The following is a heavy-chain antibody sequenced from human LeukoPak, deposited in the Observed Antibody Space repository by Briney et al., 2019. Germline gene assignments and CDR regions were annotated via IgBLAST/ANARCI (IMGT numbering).Heavy chain of an antibody. Sequence: SETLSLTCTVSGGSISSSSYYWGWIRQPPGKGLEWIGSIYYSGSTYYNPSLKSRVTISVDTSKNQFSLKLSSVTAADTAVYYCARHCVQWEFGEFKLDWFDPWGQGTLVTVSS. D-gene: IGHD3-10*01. J-gene: IGHJ5*02. CDR3: ARHCVQWEFGEFKLDWFDP. CDR1: GGSISSSSYY. CDR2: IYYSGST. V-gene: IGHV4-39*01.